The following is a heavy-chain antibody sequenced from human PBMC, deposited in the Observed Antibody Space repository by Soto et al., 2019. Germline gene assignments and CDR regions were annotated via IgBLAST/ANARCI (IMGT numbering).Heavy chain of an antibody. CDR2: ISAYNGDT. CDR1: GYTFTSYG. V-gene: IGHV1-18*01. CDR3: ARDTRSGEGVDF. J-gene: IGHJ4*02. Sequence: ASVKVSCKASGYTFTSYGISWVRQAPGQGLEWMGWISAYNGDTKFAEKLQGRVTMTTDRSTTVYMELRSLKYDDTAVYYCARDTRSGEGVDFWRQGTLVTVSS. D-gene: IGHD2-2*01.